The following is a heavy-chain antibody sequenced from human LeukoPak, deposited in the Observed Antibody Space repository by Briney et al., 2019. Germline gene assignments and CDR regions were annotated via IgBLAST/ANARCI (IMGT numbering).Heavy chain of an antibody. D-gene: IGHD3-10*01. Sequence: GGSLRLSCAASGFTFSSYSMKWVRQAPGKGLEWVSSISSSSSYIYYADSVKGRFTISRDNAKNSLYLQMNSLRAEDTAVYYCARDRAVRGVFDYWGQGTLVTISS. V-gene: IGHV3-21*01. CDR3: ARDRAVRGVFDY. CDR1: GFTFSSYS. CDR2: ISSSSSYI. J-gene: IGHJ4*02.